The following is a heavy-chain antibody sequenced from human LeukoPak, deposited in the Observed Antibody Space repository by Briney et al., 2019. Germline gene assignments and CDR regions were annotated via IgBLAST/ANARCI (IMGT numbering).Heavy chain of an antibody. CDR3: ARDCQYCSNTNCRCC. V-gene: IGHV3-30-3*01. J-gene: IGHJ4*02. D-gene: IGHD2-2*01. Sequence: GGPLRLSCAASGFTFSSYAMHWVRQAPGKGLQWLALTSDDGSAKYYADSVKGRFTISRDNSQNTLYLQMNSLRAEETAVYYCARDCQYCSNTNCRCCWGQGTLVTVSS. CDR1: GFTFSSYA. CDR2: TSDDGSAK.